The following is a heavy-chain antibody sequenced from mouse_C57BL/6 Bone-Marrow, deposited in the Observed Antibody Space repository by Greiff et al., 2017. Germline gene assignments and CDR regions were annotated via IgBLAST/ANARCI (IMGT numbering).Heavy chain of an antibody. Sequence: QVQLKQPGAELVKPGASVKLSCTASGYTFTSYRMHWVKQRPGQGLEWIGMIHPNSGSINYNEKFKSKATLTVDKSSSTAYMQLISLTSEDSAVYYFARSLYYISRFSPFVYWGQGTLVTVSA. CDR1: GYTFTSYR. CDR2: IHPNSGSI. CDR3: ARSLYYISRFSPFVY. D-gene: IGHD1-1*01. V-gene: IGHV1-64*01. J-gene: IGHJ3*01.